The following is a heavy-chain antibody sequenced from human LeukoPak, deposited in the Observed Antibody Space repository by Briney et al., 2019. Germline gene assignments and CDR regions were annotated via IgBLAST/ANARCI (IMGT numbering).Heavy chain of an antibody. CDR3: TTEESDYGSDD. Sequence: GGSLRLSCAASGFTFSNAWMSWVRKAPGKGLEWVGRIKSKTDGGTTDYAAPVKGRFTISRDDSKNTLCLQMNSLKAEDTAVYYCTTEESDYGSDDWGQAILVTVSS. CDR1: GFTFSNAW. D-gene: IGHD4-17*01. V-gene: IGHV3-15*01. CDR2: IKSKTDGGTT. J-gene: IGHJ4*02.